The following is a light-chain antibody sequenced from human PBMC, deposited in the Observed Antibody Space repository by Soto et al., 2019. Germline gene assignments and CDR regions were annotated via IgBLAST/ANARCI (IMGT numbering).Light chain of an antibody. V-gene: IGKV3D-20*02. CDR2: GAS. CDR3: QQSYSSPPT. Sequence: EIVLTQSPATLSLSPGARATLSCRARQSVSNNYLAWSQQKPGQAPRLLIYGASNRATGIPDRFSGSGSGTDFTLTISSLQPEDFATYYCQQSYSSPPTFGQGTKVDIK. J-gene: IGKJ1*01. CDR1: QSVSNNY.